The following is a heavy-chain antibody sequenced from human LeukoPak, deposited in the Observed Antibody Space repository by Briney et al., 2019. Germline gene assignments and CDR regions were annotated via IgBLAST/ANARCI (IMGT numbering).Heavy chain of an antibody. D-gene: IGHD3-10*01. J-gene: IGHJ5*02. CDR1: GYTFTGYY. CDR2: INPNSGGT. V-gene: IGHV1-2*05. CDR3: ARDGYFYDSWKTNWFDP. Sequence: ASVNVSCKASGYTFTGYYMHWVRQAPGQRLEWMGRINPNSGGTNYAQKFHGRVTMTSDTSISTAYMELSRRISDDTYTLSRARDGYFYDSWKTNWFDPWGQGTLVSVSS.